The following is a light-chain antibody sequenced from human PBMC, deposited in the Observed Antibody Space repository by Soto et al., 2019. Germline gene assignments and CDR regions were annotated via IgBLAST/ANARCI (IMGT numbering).Light chain of an antibody. V-gene: IGKV3-15*01. J-gene: IGKJ1*01. CDR3: QQYNNWPPWT. CDR1: QSISSN. CDR2: GAS. Sequence: EIVMTQSPATLSVSPGERATLSCRASQSISSNSAWYQQKAGQAPRLLIHGASTRATGIPARFSGSGSGTEFTLTISSLQSEDFAVYYCQQYNNWPPWTFGQGTKVEIK.